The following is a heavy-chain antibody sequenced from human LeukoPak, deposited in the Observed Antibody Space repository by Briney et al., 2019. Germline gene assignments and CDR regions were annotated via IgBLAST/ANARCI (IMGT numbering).Heavy chain of an antibody. CDR1: GGSINTGGYY. CDR3: ARGNMVRGVIRLDY. V-gene: IGHV4-31*03. D-gene: IGHD3-10*01. CDR2: IYYSGST. J-gene: IGHJ4*02. Sequence: SQTLSLTCTVSGGSINTGGYYWTWIRQLPGKGLEWIGYIYYSGSTAYNPSLKSRVTISVDTSKNQFSLKLSSVTAADTAVYYCARGNMVRGVIRLDYWGQGTLVTVSS.